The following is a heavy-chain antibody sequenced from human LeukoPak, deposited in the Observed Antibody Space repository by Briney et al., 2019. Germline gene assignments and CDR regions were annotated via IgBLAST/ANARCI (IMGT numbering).Heavy chain of an antibody. D-gene: IGHD6-19*01. V-gene: IGHV4-34*01. CDR2: LNARGDT. CDR3: ARRPSSGWYKGDY. CDR1: GWSFNDYY. J-gene: IGHJ4*02. Sequence: SETLSLTCAVYGWSFNDYYWNWIRQPPGKGLEWIGELNARGDTNYNPSLKSRVTMSLDTSNNQFSLKLSSVTAADTAMYYCARRPSSGWYKGDYWGQGTLVTVSS.